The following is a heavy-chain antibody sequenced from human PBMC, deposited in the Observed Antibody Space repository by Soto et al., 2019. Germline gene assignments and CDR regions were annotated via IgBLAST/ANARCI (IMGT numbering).Heavy chain of an antibody. CDR2: IYPDDSDS. CDR1: GYKFTTYW. CDR3: VATYGDYLDY. Sequence: ESLKISCKGSGYKFTTYWIGWVRQMPGKGLEWMAIIYPDDSDSRYSPSFQGQVTISADKSISTAYLQWSSLKASDTAIYYCVATYGDYLDYWGQGTLVTVSS. D-gene: IGHD4-17*01. V-gene: IGHV5-51*01. J-gene: IGHJ4*02.